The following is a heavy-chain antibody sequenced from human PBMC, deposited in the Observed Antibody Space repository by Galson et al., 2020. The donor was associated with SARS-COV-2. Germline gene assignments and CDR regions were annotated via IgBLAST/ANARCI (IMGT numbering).Heavy chain of an antibody. CDR2: ISSSGSTI. J-gene: IGHJ6*02. V-gene: IGHV3-48*03. CDR3: ARDRGGRGWHYYYYGMDV. D-gene: IGHD1-26*01. CDR1: GFTFSSYE. Sequence: GGSLRLSCAASGFTFSSYEMNWVRQAPGKGLEWVSYISSSGSTIYYADSVKGRFTISRDNAKNSLYLQMNSLRAEDTAVYYCARDRGGRGWHYYYYGMDVWGQGTTVTVSS.